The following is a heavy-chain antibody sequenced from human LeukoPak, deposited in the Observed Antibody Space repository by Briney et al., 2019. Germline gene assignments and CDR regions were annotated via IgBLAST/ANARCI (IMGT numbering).Heavy chain of an antibody. V-gene: IGHV3-66*04. CDR3: ATQTGRRDGYNVFDY. D-gene: IGHD5-12*01. Sequence: GSLRLSCAASGFPVSSNYMSWVRQAPGKGLEWVSVIYSGGSTYYADSVKGRFTISRDNSKNTLYLQMNSLRAEDTAVYYCATQTGRRDGYNVFDYWGQGTLVTVSS. J-gene: IGHJ4*02. CDR2: IYSGGST. CDR1: GFPVSSNY.